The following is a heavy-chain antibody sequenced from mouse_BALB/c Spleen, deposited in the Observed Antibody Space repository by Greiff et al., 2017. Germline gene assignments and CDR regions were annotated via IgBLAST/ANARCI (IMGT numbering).Heavy chain of an antibody. V-gene: IGHV7-3*02. CDR3: ARGIYDGYYRGAMDY. D-gene: IGHD2-3*01. J-gene: IGHJ4*01. CDR2: IRNKANGYTT. Sequence: EVKLMESGGGLVQPGGSLRLSCATSGFTFTDYYMSWVRQPPGKALEWLGFIRNKANGYTTEYSASVKGRFTISRDNSQSILYLQMNTLRAEDSATYYCARGIYDGYYRGAMDYWGQGTSVTVSS. CDR1: GFTFTDYY.